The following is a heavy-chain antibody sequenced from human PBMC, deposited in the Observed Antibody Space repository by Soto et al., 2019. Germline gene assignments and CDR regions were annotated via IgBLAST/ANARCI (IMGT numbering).Heavy chain of an antibody. Sequence: HLQLQESGSGLVMPSQTLSLTCADSSGSISSGGYSWSWIRQPPGKGLEWLVYIYHIVTYYNPHLTSRVTLAVDRSNCQFSLMLSSVTAADTAVYYCAIDRPFDYWVPGNLVTGSS. J-gene: IGHJ4*02. CDR3: AIDRPFDY. CDR1: SGSISSGGYS. CDR2: IYHIVT. V-gene: IGHV4-30-2*01.